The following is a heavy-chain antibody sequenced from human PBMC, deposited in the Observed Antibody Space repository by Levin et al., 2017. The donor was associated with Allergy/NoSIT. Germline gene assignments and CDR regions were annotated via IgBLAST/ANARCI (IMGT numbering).Heavy chain of an antibody. V-gene: IGHV3-7*01. CDR3: ARVGWRDRYFDY. CDR1: GFTFNAYW. D-gene: IGHD6-19*01. CDR2: IKQDGGES. Sequence: GESLKISCAASGFTFNAYWMSWVRQAPGKGLEWVASIKQDGGESFYVDSVKGRFSISRDNARNSVALQMNSLRAEDTAVYYCARVGWRDRYFDYWGQGTLVTVSS. J-gene: IGHJ4*02.